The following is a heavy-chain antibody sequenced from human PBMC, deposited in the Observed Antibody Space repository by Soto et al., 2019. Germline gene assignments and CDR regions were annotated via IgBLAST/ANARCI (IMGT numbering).Heavy chain of an antibody. Sequence: PSETLSLTCAVSGGSISSSNWWSWVRQPPGKGLEWIGEIYHSGSTNYNPSLKSRVTISVDKSKNQFSLNLSSVTAADTAVYYYARDQGYCSGGSCYVAGYWGQGTLVTVS. CDR2: IYHSGST. D-gene: IGHD2-15*01. V-gene: IGHV4-4*02. J-gene: IGHJ4*02. CDR1: GGSISSSNW. CDR3: ARDQGYCSGGSCYVAGY.